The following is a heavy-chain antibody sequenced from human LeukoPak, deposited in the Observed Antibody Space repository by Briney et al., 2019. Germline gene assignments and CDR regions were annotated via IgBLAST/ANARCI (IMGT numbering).Heavy chain of an antibody. CDR2: IYYSGST. CDR1: GGSLSSYY. V-gene: IGHV4-59*01. D-gene: IGHD4-17*01. Sequence: SETLSLTCAVSGGSLSSYYWSWVRQPPGKGLEWMGYIYYSGSTNYNPSLKSRVTISVDTSKNQFSLKLSSVTAADTAVYYCAKNGDYDPRDAFDIWGQGTMVTVSS. CDR3: AKNGDYDPRDAFDI. J-gene: IGHJ3*02.